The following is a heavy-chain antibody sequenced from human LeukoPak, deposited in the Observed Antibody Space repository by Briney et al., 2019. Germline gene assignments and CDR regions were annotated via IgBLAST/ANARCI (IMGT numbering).Heavy chain of an antibody. CDR3: ARERAAAAGTGLKGGHNYYFDY. CDR1: GYTFTSYY. J-gene: IGHJ4*02. V-gene: IGHV1-46*01. CDR2: INPSGGST. Sequence: GASVKVSRKASGYTFTSYYMHWVRQAPGQGLEWMGIINPSGGSTSYAQKFQGRVTMTRDTSTSTVYMELSSLRSEDTAVYYCARERAAAAGTGLKGGHNYYFDYWGQGTLVTVSS. D-gene: IGHD6-13*01.